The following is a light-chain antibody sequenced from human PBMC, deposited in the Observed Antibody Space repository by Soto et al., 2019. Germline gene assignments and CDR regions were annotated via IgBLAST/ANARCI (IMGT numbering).Light chain of an antibody. CDR1: QSVSSET. Sequence: EIVLTQSPVTLCVSPGERATLSCRASQSVSSETLGWYQKKPAQAPSRVIYGASSRATKVPDRFSGGGSGTDFTLTISRLEPDDFAVYYCQQYGGSPLTFGGGTKVDIK. V-gene: IGKV3-20*01. CDR3: QQYGGSPLT. CDR2: GAS. J-gene: IGKJ4*02.